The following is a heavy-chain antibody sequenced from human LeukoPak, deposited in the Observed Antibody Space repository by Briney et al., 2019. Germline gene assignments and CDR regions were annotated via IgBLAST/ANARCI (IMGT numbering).Heavy chain of an antibody. J-gene: IGHJ5*02. CDR3: ARDLDYDSSGYYP. CDR2: IYYSGST. V-gene: IGHV4-59*01. Sequence: PSETLSLTCTVSGGSISSYYWSWIRQPPGKGLEWIGYIYYSGSTNYNPSLKSRVTISVDTSKNQFSLKLSSVTAADTAVYYCARDLDYDSSGYYPWGQGTLVTVSS. CDR1: GGSISSYY. D-gene: IGHD3-22*01.